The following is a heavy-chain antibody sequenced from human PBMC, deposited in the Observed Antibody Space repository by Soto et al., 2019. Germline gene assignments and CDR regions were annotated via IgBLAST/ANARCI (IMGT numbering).Heavy chain of an antibody. D-gene: IGHD3-3*01. CDR3: ARVITIFGVVIMENYYYYYMDV. CDR1: GGSFSGYY. V-gene: IGHV4-34*01. J-gene: IGHJ6*03. CDR2: INHSGST. Sequence: SETLSLTCAVYGGSFSGYYWSWIRQPPGKGLEWIGEINHSGSTNYNPSLKSRVTISVDTSKNQFSLELSSVTAADTAVYYCARVITIFGVVIMENYYYYYMDVWGKGTTVTVSS.